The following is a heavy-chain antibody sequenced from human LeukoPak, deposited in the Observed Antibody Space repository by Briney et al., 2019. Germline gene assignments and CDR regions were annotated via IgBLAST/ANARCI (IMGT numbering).Heavy chain of an antibody. CDR1: GGSFNRYS. CDR3: AGQTGPTFDI. J-gene: IGHJ3*02. D-gene: IGHD3-9*01. Sequence: SETLSLTCTVYGGSFNRYSYSWIRQPPGKGLEWIGEINHSGIFDYNPSLKSRVTISVDTSKKQFSLTLTSVTAADTSVYYCAGQTGPTFDIWGQGTMVTVSS. CDR2: INHSGIF. V-gene: IGHV4-34*01.